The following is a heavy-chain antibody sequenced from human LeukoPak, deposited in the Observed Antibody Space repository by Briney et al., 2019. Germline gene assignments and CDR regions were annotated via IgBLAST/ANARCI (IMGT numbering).Heavy chain of an antibody. Sequence: GASVKVSCKASGGTFSSYAISWVRQAPGQGLEWMGGIIPIFGTANYAQKFQGRVTITADKSTSTAYMELSSLRSEDTAVYYCALRSYYDSSGYYYDYWGQGTLVTVSS. CDR1: GGTFSSYA. CDR2: IIPIFGTA. D-gene: IGHD3-22*01. CDR3: ALRSYYDSSGYYYDY. J-gene: IGHJ4*02. V-gene: IGHV1-69*06.